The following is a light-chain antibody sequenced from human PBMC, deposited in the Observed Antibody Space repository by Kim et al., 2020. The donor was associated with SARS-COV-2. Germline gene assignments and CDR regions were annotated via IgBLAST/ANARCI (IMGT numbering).Light chain of an antibody. V-gene: IGKV1-5*03. J-gene: IGKJ1*01. CDR1: QSISGW. Sequence: VSVGDRVTITGRASQSISGWLAWYQQKPGKAPKLRIYKASSLESGVPSRFSGSGSGTEFTLTVSSLQPDDFATYYCQQYNSYPWTFGQGTKVDIK. CDR3: QQYNSYPWT. CDR2: KAS.